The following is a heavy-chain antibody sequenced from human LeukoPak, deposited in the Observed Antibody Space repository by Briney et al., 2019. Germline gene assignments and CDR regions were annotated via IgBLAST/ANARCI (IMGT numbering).Heavy chain of an antibody. Sequence: PGGSLRLSCAASGFTFSSYSMDWVRQAPGKGLEWVSSISSSSSYIYYADSVKGRFTISRDNAKNSLYLQMNSLRAEDTAVYYCARVVPAAKTEYDAFDIWGQGTMVTVSS. CDR2: ISSSSSYI. CDR1: GFTFSSYS. CDR3: ARVVPAAKTEYDAFDI. D-gene: IGHD2-2*01. V-gene: IGHV3-21*01. J-gene: IGHJ3*02.